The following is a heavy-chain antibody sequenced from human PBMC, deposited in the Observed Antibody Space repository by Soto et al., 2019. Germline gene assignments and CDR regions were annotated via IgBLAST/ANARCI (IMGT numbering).Heavy chain of an antibody. CDR3: ARHATGGTYPLDY. Sequence: QVQLQESGPGLVKPSETLSLTCTVSSGSISGSYWAWIRQPPGKGLEYIGHIYYTGSTNYSPSLQSRITMSVDTSKNQFSLKLTYVTAADTAVYYCARHATGGTYPLDYWGQGTLVTVSS. J-gene: IGHJ4*02. V-gene: IGHV4-59*08. D-gene: IGHD1-26*01. CDR1: SGSISGSY. CDR2: IYYTGST.